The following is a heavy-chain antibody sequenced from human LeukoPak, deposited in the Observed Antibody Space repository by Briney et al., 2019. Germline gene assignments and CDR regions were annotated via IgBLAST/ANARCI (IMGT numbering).Heavy chain of an antibody. CDR3: AKGCQCPSGLSSWFDP. CDR2: INWNGGST. CDR1: GFTFDDYG. D-gene: IGHD1-14*01. V-gene: IGHV3-20*04. J-gene: IGHJ5*02. Sequence: GGSLRLSCAASGFTFDDYGMSWVRQAPGKGLEWVSGINWNGGSTGYADSVKGRFTISRDIFNNIWYLQMNSLRAEDTAVYYCAKGCQCPSGLSSWFDPRGQGTLVAVSS.